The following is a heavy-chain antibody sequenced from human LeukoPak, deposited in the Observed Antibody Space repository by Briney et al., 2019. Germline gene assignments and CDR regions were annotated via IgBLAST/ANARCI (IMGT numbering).Heavy chain of an antibody. CDR1: GGTFITYA. V-gene: IGHV1-69*04. J-gene: IGHJ4*02. D-gene: IGHD1-1*01. CDR3: ATSDPKEAVEELDY. CDR2: IIPILGIT. Sequence: GASVKVSCKASGGTFITYAISWVRQAPGQGLEWMGRIIPILGITNYAQKFQGRVTITADKSTNTAYMELSNLRSEDTAVYYCATSDPKEAVEELDYWGQGTLVTVSS.